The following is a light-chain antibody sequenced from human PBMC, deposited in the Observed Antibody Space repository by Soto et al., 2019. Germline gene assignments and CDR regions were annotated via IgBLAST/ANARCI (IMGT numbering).Light chain of an antibody. CDR3: QQYNSYPRT. J-gene: IGKJ4*01. CDR2: DAS. CDR1: QSLSSW. V-gene: IGKV1-5*01. Sequence: ENQKTPSPSPPFASVGDKITITFPARQSLSSWLAWYQQKPGKAPKLLIYDASSWESGVPSRFSGSGSGTEFTLTINTLQPDDFATYYCQQYNSYPRTFGGGTKVDIK.